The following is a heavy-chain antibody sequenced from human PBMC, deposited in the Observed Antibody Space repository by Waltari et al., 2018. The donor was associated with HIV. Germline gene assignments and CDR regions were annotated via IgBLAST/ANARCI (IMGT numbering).Heavy chain of an antibody. V-gene: IGHV1-2*04. Sequence: QVQLVQSGAEIKKPGASVKVACRTSGYTFAAYNIHWLRQAPGAGLEWMGCVSPLGTGTHYAHEFQGWISMTSDSSTETVYMVLDRLRSEDTAIYFCARAESTTWANLDFWGQGTLVSVSS. J-gene: IGHJ4*02. CDR1: GYTFAAYN. D-gene: IGHD1-26*01. CDR2: VSPLGTGT. CDR3: ARAESTTWANLDF.